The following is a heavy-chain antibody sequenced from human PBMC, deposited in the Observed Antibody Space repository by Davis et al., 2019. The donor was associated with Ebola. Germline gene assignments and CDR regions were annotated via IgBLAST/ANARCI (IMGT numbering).Heavy chain of an antibody. Sequence: GESLKISCAASGFTFSSYGMHWVRQAPGKGLEWVAVISYDGSNKYYADSVKDRFTISRDNSKNTLYLQMNSLRAEDTAVYYCAKTGTVIDYYYYGMDVWGQGTTVTVSS. CDR1: GFTFSSYG. CDR3: AKTGTVIDYYYYGMDV. J-gene: IGHJ6*02. V-gene: IGHV3-30*18. D-gene: IGHD2-21*01. CDR2: ISYDGSNK.